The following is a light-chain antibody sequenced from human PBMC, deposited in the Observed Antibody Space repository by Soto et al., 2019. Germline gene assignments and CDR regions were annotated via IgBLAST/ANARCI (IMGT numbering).Light chain of an antibody. Sequence: DIVMTQSPDSLAVSLGETATINCKSSQSVLYSSNYKSYLAWYQQRPGQPPKLLVSWASARESGFPDRFSGSVSGTYFTLTISSLQAEDVAVYYCQQYYSTPYTFGQGTKLEIK. CDR2: WAS. CDR1: QSVLYSSNYKSY. J-gene: IGKJ2*01. V-gene: IGKV4-1*01. CDR3: QQYYSTPYT.